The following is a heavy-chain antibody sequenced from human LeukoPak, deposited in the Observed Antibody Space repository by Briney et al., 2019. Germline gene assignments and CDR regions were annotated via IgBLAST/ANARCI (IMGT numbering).Heavy chain of an antibody. J-gene: IGHJ4*01. CDR3: ARLYYSDSAFDY. CDR2: IYSSGGT. Sequence: SETLSLTCTVSGGAIISSSFYWVWIRQPPGRGLEWIGSIYSSGGTYYNPSVNSRATISVDTSKKELSLELSSVTAADTSMYYCARLYYSDSAFDYWGQGTVVTVSS. D-gene: IGHD3-10*01. CDR1: GGAIISSSFY. V-gene: IGHV4-39*01.